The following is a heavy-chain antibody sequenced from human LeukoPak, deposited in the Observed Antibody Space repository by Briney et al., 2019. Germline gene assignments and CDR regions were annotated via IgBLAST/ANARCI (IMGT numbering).Heavy chain of an antibody. CDR2: ICGSCGST. D-gene: IGHD3-22*01. CDR3: AKGGITMIVVVTLYMDV. CDR1: GFTFSSYA. V-gene: IGHV3-23*01. Sequence: GGSLTLSCAASGFTFSSYAMSWGRQAPGKGLEWVSDICGSCGSTYYAVSVKCRFTKSRDNSKNTLYLQMNSLRAEDTAVYYCAKGGITMIVVVTLYMDVWGKGTTVTVSS. J-gene: IGHJ6*03.